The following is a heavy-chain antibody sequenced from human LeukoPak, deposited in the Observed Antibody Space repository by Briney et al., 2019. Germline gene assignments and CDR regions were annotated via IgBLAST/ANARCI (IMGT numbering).Heavy chain of an antibody. V-gene: IGHV3-23*01. CDR2: ISGSGGST. D-gene: IGHD2-2*01. CDR3: ARGSSMSQENDDFDS. J-gene: IGHJ4*02. CDR1: GFTFSSYA. Sequence: GGSLRLSCAASGFTFSSYAMSWVRQAPGKGLEWVSAISGSGGSTYYADSVKGRFTISRDNSKNTLYLQMNSLRAEDTGVYYCARGSSMSQENDDFDSWGQGTLVTVSS.